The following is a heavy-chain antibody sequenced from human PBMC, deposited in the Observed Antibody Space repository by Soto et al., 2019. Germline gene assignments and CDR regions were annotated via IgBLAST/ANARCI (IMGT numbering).Heavy chain of an antibody. V-gene: IGHV1-18*01. CDR1: GYTFTTYG. J-gene: IGHJ6*02. Sequence: QVQLEQSGAEVKKPGDSMKVSCKASGYTFTTYGISWVRQAPGQGLEWMGWINGYNGNTDYPQKLQGRVTMTTDTSSSTGYMELRSLRSDDTAVYYCARECSAPYYCSGMDVWGQGTTGTVSS. CDR2: INGYNGNT. CDR3: ARECSAPYYCSGMDV. D-gene: IGHD6-19*01.